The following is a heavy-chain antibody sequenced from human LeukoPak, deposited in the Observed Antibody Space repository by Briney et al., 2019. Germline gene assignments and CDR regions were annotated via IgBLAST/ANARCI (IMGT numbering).Heavy chain of an antibody. V-gene: IGHV4-39*01. J-gene: IGHJ4*02. CDR1: GGSISSSSYY. CDR3: ASLPREPTWIQAYYFDY. Sequence: SETLSLTCTVSGGSISSSSYYWGWIRQPPGKGLEWIGSIYYSGSTYYNPSLKSRVTISVDTSKNQFSLKLSSVTAADTAVYYCASLPREPTWIQAYYFDYWGQGTLVTVSS. D-gene: IGHD5-18*01. CDR2: IYYSGST.